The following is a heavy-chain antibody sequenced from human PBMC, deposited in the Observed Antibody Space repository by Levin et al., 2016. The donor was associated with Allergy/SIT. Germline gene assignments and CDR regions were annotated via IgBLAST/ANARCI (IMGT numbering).Heavy chain of an antibody. D-gene: IGHD4-17*01. CDR2: INHSGST. CDR3: AKDLMGVDGY. Sequence: WIRQPPGKGLEWIGEINHSGSTNYNPSLKSRVTISVDTSKNQFSLKLSSVTAADTAVYYCAKDLMGVDGYWGQGTLVTVSS. J-gene: IGHJ4*02. V-gene: IGHV4-34*01.